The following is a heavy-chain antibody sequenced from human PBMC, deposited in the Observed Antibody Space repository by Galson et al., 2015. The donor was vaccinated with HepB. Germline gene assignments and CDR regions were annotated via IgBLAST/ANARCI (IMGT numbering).Heavy chain of an antibody. CDR3: ARNGFEAYGDLDY. D-gene: IGHD4-17*01. CDR2: IKQDGSEK. Sequence: KGLEWVATIKQDGSEKYYVDSLKGRFTISRDNAKNSLYLQMSSLRAEDTALYYCARNGFEAYGDLDYWGLGTLVTVSS. J-gene: IGHJ4*02. V-gene: IGHV3-7*03.